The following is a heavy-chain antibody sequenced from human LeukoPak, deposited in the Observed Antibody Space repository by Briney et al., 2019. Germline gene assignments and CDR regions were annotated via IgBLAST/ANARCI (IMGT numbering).Heavy chain of an antibody. CDR3: AKYPTTYVWGSYRYYFDY. D-gene: IGHD3-16*02. CDR1: GLTFSSYA. Sequence: GGSLRLSCAASGLTFSSYAMSWVRQAPGKGLEWVSAISGSGGSTYYADSVKGRFTISRDNSKNTLYLQMNSLRAEDTAVYYCAKYPTTYVWGSYRYYFDYWGQGTLVTVSS. V-gene: IGHV3-23*01. J-gene: IGHJ4*02. CDR2: ISGSGGST.